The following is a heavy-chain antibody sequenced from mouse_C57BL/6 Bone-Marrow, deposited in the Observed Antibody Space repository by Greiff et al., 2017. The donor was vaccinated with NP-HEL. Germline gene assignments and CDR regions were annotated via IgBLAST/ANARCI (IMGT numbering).Heavy chain of an antibody. J-gene: IGHJ4*01. V-gene: IGHV1-52*01. CDR2: IDPSDSET. CDR1: GYTFTSYW. CDR3: AREGYSNPGY. Sequence: QVQLQQPGAELVRPGSSVKLSCKASGYTFTSYWMHWVKQRPIQGLEWIGNIDPSDSETHYNQKFKDKATLTVDKSSSTAYMQLSSLTSEDSAVYYCAREGYSNPGYWGQGTSVTVSS. D-gene: IGHD2-5*01.